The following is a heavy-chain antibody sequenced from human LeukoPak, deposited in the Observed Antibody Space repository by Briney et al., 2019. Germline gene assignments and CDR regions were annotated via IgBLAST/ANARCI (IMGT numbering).Heavy chain of an antibody. D-gene: IGHD1-26*01. CDR3: ARGVWEPYY. Sequence: PSETLSLTCTVSGGSISSYYWSWIRQPPGKGLEWIGYIYYSGSTNYNPSLKSRVTISVGMSKNQFSLKLSSVTAADTAVYFCARGVWEPYYWGQGTLVTVSS. J-gene: IGHJ4*02. CDR1: GGSISSYY. V-gene: IGHV4-59*08. CDR2: IYYSGST.